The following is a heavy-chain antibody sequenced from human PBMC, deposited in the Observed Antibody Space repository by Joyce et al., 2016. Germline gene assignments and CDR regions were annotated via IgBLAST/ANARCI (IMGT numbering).Heavy chain of an antibody. CDR1: VFTVSSDW. CDR3: ARAPGISITYFFDS. CDR2: IKQHGTEK. Sequence: EVQLVESGGGLVQPGGSLRLSCATSVFTVSSDWMAWVRQAPGKVLEGVSNIKQHGTEKNYVDSVKGRFTISRDNAENSLYLQMNSLRPEDTAIYYCARAPGISITYFFDSWGRGSLVTVSS. J-gene: IGHJ4*02. D-gene: IGHD2-21*01. V-gene: IGHV3-7*03.